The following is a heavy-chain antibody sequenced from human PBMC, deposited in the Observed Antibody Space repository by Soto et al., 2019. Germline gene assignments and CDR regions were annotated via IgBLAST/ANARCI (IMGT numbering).Heavy chain of an antibody. V-gene: IGHV3-64*01. CDR3: ARRARADYYYMDV. CDR1: GFTFSSDA. CDR2: ISSNGIGT. D-gene: IGHD6-6*01. J-gene: IGHJ6*03. Sequence: EVQLVESGGGLAQPGGSLRLSCAASGFTFSSDAMDWVRQAPGKGLEYVSGISSNGIGTYYASSVKGRFNISRDNSRDTVYLQMDSLRPEDLDVYYCARRARADYYYMDVWGKGTTVTVS.